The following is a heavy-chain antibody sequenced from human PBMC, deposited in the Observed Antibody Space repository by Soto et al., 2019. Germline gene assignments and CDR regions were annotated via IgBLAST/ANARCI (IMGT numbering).Heavy chain of an antibody. CDR3: ARSIVVVTALDY. CDR1: GYTITSYA. D-gene: IGHD2-21*02. Sequence: QVQLVQSGAEVKKPGASVKVSCKASGYTITSYAMQWVREAPGQRLEWMGWINAGNGNTKYSQKFQGRVTITRDTSASTAYMELSSLRSEDTAVYYCARSIVVVTALDYWGQGTLVTVSS. V-gene: IGHV1-3*01. CDR2: INAGNGNT. J-gene: IGHJ4*02.